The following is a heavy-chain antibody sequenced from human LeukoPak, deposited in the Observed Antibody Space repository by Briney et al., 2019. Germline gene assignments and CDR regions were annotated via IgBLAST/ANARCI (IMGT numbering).Heavy chain of an antibody. Sequence: GGSLRLSCSASGFTVSSSNMNWVRQAPGKGLEWISVIYSGGSTHYADSVKGRFTISRDNAKNSLYLQMNSLRAEDTAVYYCARDLDTYGGNSFDYWGQGTLVTVSS. J-gene: IGHJ4*02. D-gene: IGHD4-23*01. CDR1: GFTVSSSN. V-gene: IGHV3-53*01. CDR2: IYSGGST. CDR3: ARDLDTYGGNSFDY.